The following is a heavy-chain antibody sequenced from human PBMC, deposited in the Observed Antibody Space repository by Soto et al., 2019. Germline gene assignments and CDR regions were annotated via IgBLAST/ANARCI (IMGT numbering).Heavy chain of an antibody. CDR3: ARGRGTYYDILICYGHYYYYYGMDV. CDR2: INHSGST. D-gene: IGHD3-9*01. CDR1: GGSFSGYY. J-gene: IGHJ6*02. V-gene: IGHV4-34*01. Sequence: SETLSLTCAVYGGSFSGYYWSWIRQPPGRGLEWIGEINHSGSTNYNPSLKSRVTISVDTSKNQFSLKLSSVTAADTAVYYCARGRGTYYDILICYGHYYYYYGMDVWGQGTTVTVSS.